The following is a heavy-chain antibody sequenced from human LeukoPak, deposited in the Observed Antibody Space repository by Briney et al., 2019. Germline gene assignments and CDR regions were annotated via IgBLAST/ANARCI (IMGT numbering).Heavy chain of an antibody. D-gene: IGHD3-10*01. V-gene: IGHV3-9*01. J-gene: IGHJ4*02. CDR2: ISWNSGSI. CDR1: GFTFDDYA. CDR3: AKSIEGSGSYYDSYFDY. Sequence: GGSLRLSCAASGFTFDDYAMHWVRQAPGKGLEWVSGISWNSGSIGYADSVKGRFTISRDNAKNSLYLQMISLRVEDTALYYCAKSIEGSGSYYDSYFDYWGQGTLVTASS.